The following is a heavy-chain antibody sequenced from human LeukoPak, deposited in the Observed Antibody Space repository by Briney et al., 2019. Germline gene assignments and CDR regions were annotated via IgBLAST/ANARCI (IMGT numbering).Heavy chain of an antibody. V-gene: IGHV4-4*09. CDR2: IYTSGNT. J-gene: IGHJ3*02. D-gene: IGHD6-19*01. CDR3: ARPYSRGWSGAFDI. Sequence: SETLSLTCTVSGGSISSYYWSWIRQPPGKGLEWIGNIYTSGNTNYNPSLKSRVAISVDTSKNQFSLKLNSVTAADMAVYYCARPYSRGWSGAFDIWGQGTMVTVSS. CDR1: GGSISSYY.